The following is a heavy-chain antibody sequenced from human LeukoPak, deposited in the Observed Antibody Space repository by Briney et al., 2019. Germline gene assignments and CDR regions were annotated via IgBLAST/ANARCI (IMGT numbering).Heavy chain of an antibody. Sequence: GGSLRLSCAASGLTFTNVYVNWVRQAPGKGPEWVGRIKRKSEGGTTDFAAPVKGRFTISRDDSKNTVYLQMNSLKSEDTAVYYCSYGANLYFDLWGRGALVTVSS. D-gene: IGHD3-10*01. CDR3: SYGANLYFDL. V-gene: IGHV3-15*07. CDR1: GLTFTNVY. CDR2: IKRKSEGGTT. J-gene: IGHJ2*01.